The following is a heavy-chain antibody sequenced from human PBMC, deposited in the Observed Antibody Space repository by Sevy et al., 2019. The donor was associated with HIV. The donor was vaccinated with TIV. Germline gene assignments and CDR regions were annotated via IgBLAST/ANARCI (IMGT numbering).Heavy chain of an antibody. CDR2: VKQDGSEK. Sequence: GGSLRLSCAASGFTFSSYWMSWVRPAPGKGLEWVANVKQDGSEKYYVDSVKGRFTISRDNAKNSLYLQMNSLRAEDTVVYYCARDQGYFDYWGQGTLVTVSS. CDR3: ARDQGYFDY. J-gene: IGHJ4*02. V-gene: IGHV3-7*03. CDR1: GFTFSSYW.